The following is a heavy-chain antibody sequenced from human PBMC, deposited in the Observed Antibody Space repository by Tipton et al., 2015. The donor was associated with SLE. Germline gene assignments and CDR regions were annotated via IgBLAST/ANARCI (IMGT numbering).Heavy chain of an antibody. CDR3: ARYCSDAHCRTDYFDY. V-gene: IGHV3-48*03. J-gene: IGHJ4*02. Sequence: SLRLSCAASGFTFSSYEMNWVRQAPGKGLEWISYIDNSGGRIYYTNSVKGRFTISRDNAENSLYLQMHSLRAEDTAVYYCARYCSDAHCRTDYFDYWGQGTPVTVSS. CDR2: IDNSGGRI. D-gene: IGHD2-15*01. CDR1: GFTFSSYE.